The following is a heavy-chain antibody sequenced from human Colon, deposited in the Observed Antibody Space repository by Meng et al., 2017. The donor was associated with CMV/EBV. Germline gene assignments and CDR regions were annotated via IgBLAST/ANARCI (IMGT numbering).Heavy chain of an antibody. CDR2: ISSSSSYI. V-gene: IGHV3-21*01. D-gene: IGHD2-2*01. Sequence: GESLKISCAASGFTFGNYVMTWVRQAPGKGLEWVSSISSSSSYIYYADSVKGRFTISRDNAKNSLYLQMNSLRAEDTAVYYCARVTVVPAAYDAFDIWGQGTMVTVSS. CDR1: GFTFGNYV. CDR3: ARVTVVPAAYDAFDI. J-gene: IGHJ3*02.